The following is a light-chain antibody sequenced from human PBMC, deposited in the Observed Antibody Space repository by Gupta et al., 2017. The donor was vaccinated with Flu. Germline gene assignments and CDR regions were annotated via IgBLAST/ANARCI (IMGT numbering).Light chain of an antibody. CDR3: QQYNNWPPLT. CDR2: GAS. V-gene: IGKV3-15*01. Sequence: ATLSVSPGERATLSCRASQSVSRNLAWYQQKPGQAPRLLIYGASTRATGIPARFSGSGSGTEFTLTISSLQSEDFAVYYCQQYNNWPPLTFGGGTKVEIK. CDR1: QSVSRN. J-gene: IGKJ4*01.